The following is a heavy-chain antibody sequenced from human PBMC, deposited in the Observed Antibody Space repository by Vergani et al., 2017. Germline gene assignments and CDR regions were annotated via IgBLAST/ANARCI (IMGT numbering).Heavy chain of an antibody. Sequence: QVKLQESGPGLVKPSETLSLTCTVSGASVNSYYWSWIRQPPGKGLEWVGCVSFRGDTLYDPSVKGRMTISLNTSSNQFSLYLTSVTAADTAVYYCARSRIYYGAGSPDYWGQGTLVTVSS. J-gene: IGHJ4*02. CDR3: ARSRIYYGAGSPDY. CDR2: VSFRGDT. CDR1: GASVNSYY. D-gene: IGHD3-10*01. V-gene: IGHV4-59*02.